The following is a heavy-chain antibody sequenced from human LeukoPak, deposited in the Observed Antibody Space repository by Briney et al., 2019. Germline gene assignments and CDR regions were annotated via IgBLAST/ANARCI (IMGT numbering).Heavy chain of an antibody. CDR1: GGTFSSYA. CDR3: AREGRYSGSHFQH. V-gene: IGHV1-69*05. Sequence: SVKVSCKASGGTFSSYAISWVRQAPGQGLEWVGRIIPIFGTANYAQKFQGRVTITTDESTSTAYMELSSLRSEDTAVYYCAREGRYSGSHFQHWGQGTLVTVSS. D-gene: IGHD1-26*01. CDR2: IIPIFGTA. J-gene: IGHJ1*01.